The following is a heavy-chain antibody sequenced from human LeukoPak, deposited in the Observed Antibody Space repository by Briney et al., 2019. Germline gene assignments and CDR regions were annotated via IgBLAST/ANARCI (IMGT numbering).Heavy chain of an antibody. V-gene: IGHV3-48*03. CDR1: GFTFSSYE. D-gene: IGHD5-18*01. CDR2: ISSSGSTI. J-gene: IGHJ4*02. Sequence: GGSLRLSCAASGFTFSSYEMNWVRQAPGKGLEWVSYISSSGSTIYYADSVKGRFTISRDNAKNSLYLQMNSLRAEDTAVYYCASGQLWPYFDYWGQGTLVAVSS. CDR3: ASGQLWPYFDY.